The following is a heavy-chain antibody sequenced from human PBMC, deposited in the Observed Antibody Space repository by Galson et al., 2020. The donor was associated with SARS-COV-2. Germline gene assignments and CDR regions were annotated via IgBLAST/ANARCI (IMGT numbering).Heavy chain of an antibody. CDR3: AREQVYSSSWYTDPRYYYDGMDV. CDR2: ISAYNGNT. CDR1: GYTFTSYG. Sequence: ASVKVSCKASGYTFTSYGISWVRQAPGQGLEWMGWISAYNGNTNYAQKLQGRVTMTTDTSTSTAYMELRSLRSDDTAVYYCAREQVYSSSWYTDPRYYYDGMDVWGQGTTVTVSS. J-gene: IGHJ6*02. V-gene: IGHV1-18*04. D-gene: IGHD6-13*01.